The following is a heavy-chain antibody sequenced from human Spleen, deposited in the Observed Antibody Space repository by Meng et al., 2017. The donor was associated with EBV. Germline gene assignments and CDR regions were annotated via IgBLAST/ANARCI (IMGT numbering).Heavy chain of an antibody. D-gene: IGHD2-15*01. V-gene: IGHV1-18*01. CDR3: ARDTVVGALKPLDY. CDR2: ISAYNGNT. CDR1: GYTFNTYG. Sequence: QGQLVQSGAEVKKPGASVKVSCKTSGYTFNTYGFSWVRQAPGQGLEWMGWISAYNGNTDYAQKFQGRLIMTTDTSTSTAYMELKNLRSDDTAVYYCARDTVVGALKPLDYWGQGTLVTVSS. J-gene: IGHJ4*02.